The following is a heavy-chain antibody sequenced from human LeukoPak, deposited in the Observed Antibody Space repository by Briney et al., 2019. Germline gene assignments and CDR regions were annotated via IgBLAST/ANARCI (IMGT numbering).Heavy chain of an antibody. CDR2: ISGNGGST. D-gene: IGHD3-10*01. Sequence: PGGSLRLPCAASGFTFTSYAMSWVRQAPGKGLEWVSAISGNGGSTYYADSVKGRFTISRDNSKNTLYLQMNSLRAEDTAIYYCAKRRADYYGSGRGLNYFDYWGQGTLVTVSS. CDR3: AKRRADYYGSGRGLNYFDY. V-gene: IGHV3-23*01. J-gene: IGHJ4*02. CDR1: GFTFTSYA.